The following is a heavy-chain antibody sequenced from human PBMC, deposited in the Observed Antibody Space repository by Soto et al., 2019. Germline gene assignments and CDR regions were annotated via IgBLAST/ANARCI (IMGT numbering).Heavy chain of an antibody. CDR3: AKFFVETGSNSGWPWSFHY. Sequence: EVQLLESGGGLVQPGRSLRLSCAASGFTFSNYAMSWVRQAPGQGLDWVSAISGSGGTTYYADSVKGRFIISRDNSKTTLFLQMNSLRAEDAAVYYCAKFFVETGSNSGWPWSFHYWGQGTRVTVSS. CDR2: ISGSGGTT. D-gene: IGHD6-25*01. CDR1: GFTFSNYA. J-gene: IGHJ4*02. V-gene: IGHV3-23*01.